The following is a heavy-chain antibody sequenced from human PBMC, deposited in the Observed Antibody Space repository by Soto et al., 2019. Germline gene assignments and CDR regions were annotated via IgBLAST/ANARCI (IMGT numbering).Heavy chain of an antibody. V-gene: IGHV4-39*01. D-gene: IGHD6-6*01. CDR2: IYYSGST. CDR1: GGSITSVHYY. CDR3: ARHPEQLVRTTIDY. Sequence: SETLSLTCTVSGGSITSVHYYWGRIRQPPGKGLEWIGNIYYSGSTYYNPSLKSRVTISVDTSKNRFSLKLNSVTAADTAVYYCARHPEQLVRTTIDYWGQGTLVTVSS. J-gene: IGHJ4*02.